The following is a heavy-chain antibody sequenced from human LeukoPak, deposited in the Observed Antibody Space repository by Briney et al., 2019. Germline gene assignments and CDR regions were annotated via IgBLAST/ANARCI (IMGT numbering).Heavy chain of an antibody. D-gene: IGHD3-10*01. Sequence: PGGSLRLSCAASGFTFSSYAMHWVRQAPGKGLEWAAVISYDGSNKYYADSVKGRFTISRDNSKNTLYLQMNSLRAEDTAVYYCAREWRGSGSYYRPPLDYWGQGTLVTVSS. V-gene: IGHV3-30-3*01. CDR1: GFTFSSYA. CDR3: AREWRGSGSYYRPPLDY. CDR2: ISYDGSNK. J-gene: IGHJ4*02.